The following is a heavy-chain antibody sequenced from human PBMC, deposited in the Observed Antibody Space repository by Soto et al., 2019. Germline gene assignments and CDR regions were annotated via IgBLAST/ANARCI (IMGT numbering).Heavy chain of an antibody. CDR3: ARFYYDSSGYLPSPYYYYYGMDV. Sequence: PGGSLRLSCAASGFTFSSYWMSWVRQAPGKGLEWVANIKQDGSEKYYVDSVKGRFTISRDNAKNSLYLQMNSLRAEDTAVYYCARFYYDSSGYLPSPYYYYYGMDVWGQGPTVTVSS. CDR1: GFTFSSYW. V-gene: IGHV3-7*04. CDR2: IKQDGSEK. D-gene: IGHD3-22*01. J-gene: IGHJ6*02.